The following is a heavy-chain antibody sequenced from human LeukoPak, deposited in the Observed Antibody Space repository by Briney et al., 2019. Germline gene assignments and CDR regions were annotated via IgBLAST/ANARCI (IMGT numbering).Heavy chain of an antibody. CDR1: GFTVSSNY. J-gene: IGHJ4*02. V-gene: IGHV3-53*01. D-gene: IGHD6-19*01. CDR2: IYSGGST. Sequence: GGSLRLSCAASGFTVSSNYMSWVRQAPGKGLEWVSVIYSGGSTYYADSVKGRFTISRDNSKNTLYLQMNSLRDEDTAVYYCARDSSSGWYWWEPSVGFDYWGQGTLVTVSS. CDR3: ARDSSSGWYWWEPSVGFDY.